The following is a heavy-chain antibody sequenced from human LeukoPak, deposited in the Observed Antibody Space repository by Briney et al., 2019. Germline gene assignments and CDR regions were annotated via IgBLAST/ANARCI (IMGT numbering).Heavy chain of an antibody. Sequence: GASVKVSCKASGYTFTSKYIHWVRQAPGQGLDWMGMIIPGGGSTTYAQKFRDRVTMTRDASTSTVYMELSGLRSEDTALYYCATAGGIIEFFDFRGRGTLVTVSS. V-gene: IGHV1-46*01. CDR1: GYTFTSKY. D-gene: IGHD3-16*02. CDR2: IIPGGGST. CDR3: ATAGGIIEFFDF. J-gene: IGHJ2*01.